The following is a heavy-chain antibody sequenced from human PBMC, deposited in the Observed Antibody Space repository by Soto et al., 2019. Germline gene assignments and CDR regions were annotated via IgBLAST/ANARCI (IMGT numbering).Heavy chain of an antibody. D-gene: IGHD2-2*01. CDR3: ARDRYCISTSCWFFDY. Sequence: QVQLVQSGAEVKKPGSSVKVSCKASGGTFSSYAISWVRQAPGQGLEWMGGIIPIFGTANYAQKFQGRVTVTADDSTSPAYVELSSLGSEDAAVYYCARDRYCISTSCWFFDYWGQGTLVTVSS. CDR1: GGTFSSYA. CDR2: IIPIFGTA. J-gene: IGHJ4*02. V-gene: IGHV1-69*12.